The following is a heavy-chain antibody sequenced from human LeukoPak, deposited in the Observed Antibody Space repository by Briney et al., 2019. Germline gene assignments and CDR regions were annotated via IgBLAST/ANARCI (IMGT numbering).Heavy chain of an antibody. V-gene: IGHV3-74*01. CDR2: IKSDGST. D-gene: IGHD3-22*01. J-gene: IGHJ1*01. CDR3: ARAPSEIGGYYPEYFRH. Sequence: PGGSLRLFCAASGLTFSSYWMHWVRQAPGKGLVWVSRIKSDGSTNYADSVKGRFTISRDNAKNTVSLQMNSLRAEDTGVYYCARAPSEIGGYYPEYFRHWGQGTLVTVSS. CDR1: GLTFSSYW.